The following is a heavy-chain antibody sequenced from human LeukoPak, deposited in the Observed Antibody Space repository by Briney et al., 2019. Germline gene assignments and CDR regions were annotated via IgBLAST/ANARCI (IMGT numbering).Heavy chain of an antibody. V-gene: IGHV3-23*01. D-gene: IGHD3-3*01. CDR2: ISGSDGST. CDR3: AKALYDFWSGYFDY. J-gene: IGHJ4*02. Sequence: PGGSLRLSCAASGFTFRNYAMTWVRQAPGKGLEWVSAISGSDGSTYYADSVVGRFTISRDNSKNTLFLQMGSLRAEDTALYFCAKALYDFWSGYFDYWGQATLVTVSS. CDR1: GFTFRNYA.